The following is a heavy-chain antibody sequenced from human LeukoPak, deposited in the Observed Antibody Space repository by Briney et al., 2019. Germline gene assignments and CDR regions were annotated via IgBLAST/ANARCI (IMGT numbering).Heavy chain of an antibody. CDR1: GYTFTSYY. CDR3: ARRGPMYYDFWSGYWTWGAFDI. Sequence: ASVKVSCKASGYTFTSYYMHWVRQATGQGLEWMGWMNPNSGNTGYAQKFQGRVTITRNTSISTAYMELSSLRSEDTAVYYCARRGPMYYDFWSGYWTWGAFDIWGQGTMVTVSS. CDR2: MNPNSGNT. V-gene: IGHV1-8*03. D-gene: IGHD3-3*01. J-gene: IGHJ3*02.